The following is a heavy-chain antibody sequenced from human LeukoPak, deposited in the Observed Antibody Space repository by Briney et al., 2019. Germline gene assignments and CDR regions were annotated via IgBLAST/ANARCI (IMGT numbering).Heavy chain of an antibody. Sequence: LAGGSLRLSCAASGFTFSSYSMNWVRQAPGKGLEWVSYISSSSSTIYYADSVKGRFTISRDNAKNSLYLQMNSLRDEDTAVYYCARGDYYDSISAFDIWGQGTMVTVSS. D-gene: IGHD3-22*01. CDR2: ISSSSSTI. J-gene: IGHJ3*02. V-gene: IGHV3-48*02. CDR1: GFTFSSYS. CDR3: ARGDYYDSISAFDI.